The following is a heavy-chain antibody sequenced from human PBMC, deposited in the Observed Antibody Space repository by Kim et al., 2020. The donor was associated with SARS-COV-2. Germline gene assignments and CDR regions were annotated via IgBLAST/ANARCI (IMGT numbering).Heavy chain of an antibody. D-gene: IGHD6-13*01. Sequence: ASVKVSCKVSGYTLSEMSMHWVRQAPGKGLEWMGGFDAEDGERMYAQKFQGRVIMTEDTSTGTAYMELSSLRSDDTAIYYCATTASACDHSRRCAACDI. J-gene: IGHJ3*02. V-gene: IGHV1-24*01. CDR3: ATTASACDHSRRCAACDI. CDR2: FDAEDGER. CDR1: GYTLSEMS.